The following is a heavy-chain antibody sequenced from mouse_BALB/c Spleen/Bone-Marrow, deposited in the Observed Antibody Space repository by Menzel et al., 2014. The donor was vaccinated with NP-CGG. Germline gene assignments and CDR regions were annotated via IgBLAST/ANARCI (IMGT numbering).Heavy chain of an antibody. D-gene: IGHD2-4*01. CDR2: IDPANGNT. CDR1: GFSIKDTY. J-gene: IGHJ1*01. V-gene: IGHV14-3*02. CDR3: ATMITDWYFDV. Sequence: VQLQQSGAELVKPGASVKLSCTASGFSIKDTYMHWVKQRPERGLEWIGRIDPANGNTKYDPKFQGKATITADTSSNTAYLQLSSLTSEDTAVYYCATMITDWYFDVWGAGTTVTASS.